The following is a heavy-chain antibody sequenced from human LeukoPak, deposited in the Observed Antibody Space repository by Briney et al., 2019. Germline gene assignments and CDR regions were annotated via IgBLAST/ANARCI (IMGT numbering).Heavy chain of an antibody. Sequence: PGGSLRLSCAASGFTFSSYSMNWVRQAPGKGLEWVSYISSSGSSINYADSVKGRFTISRDNAKNSLYLQMNSLRAEDTAVYYCARDPTGNFYGSYFDYWGQGTLVTVSS. CDR3: ARDPTGNFYGSYFDY. CDR2: ISSSGSSI. D-gene: IGHD3-10*01. V-gene: IGHV3-48*01. J-gene: IGHJ4*02. CDR1: GFTFSSYS.